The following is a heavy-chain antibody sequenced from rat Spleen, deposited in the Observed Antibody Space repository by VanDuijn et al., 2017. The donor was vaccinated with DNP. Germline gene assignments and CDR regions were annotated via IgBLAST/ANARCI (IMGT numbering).Heavy chain of an antibody. J-gene: IGHJ2*01. CDR1: GFTFSDYN. V-gene: IGHV5S10*01. Sequence: EVQLVESGGDLVQSGRSLKVSCAASGFTFSDYNMAWVRQAPKKGLEWVATITYDGSRTYCRDSVKGRFTISRDNAKNTLFLQVSSLRSEDTATYYCARHHDGGYQFDHWGQGVMVTVSS. CDR3: ARHHDGGYQFDH. D-gene: IGHD2-2*01. CDR2: ITYDGSRT.